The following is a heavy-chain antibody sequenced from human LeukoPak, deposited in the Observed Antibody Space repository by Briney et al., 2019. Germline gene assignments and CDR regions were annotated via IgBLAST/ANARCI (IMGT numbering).Heavy chain of an antibody. D-gene: IGHD6-13*01. J-gene: IGHJ5*02. CDR1: GGSFSGYY. CDR2: INHSGST. V-gene: IGHV4-34*01. Sequence: SETLSLTCAVYGGSFSGYYWGWVRQPPGKGLEWIGEINHSGSTTYNPSLKSPVTMSVDTSKNQFSLKVSSVTAADTAVYYCARASNYSSSSGQNLWGQGTLVTVS. CDR3: ARASNYSSSSGQNL.